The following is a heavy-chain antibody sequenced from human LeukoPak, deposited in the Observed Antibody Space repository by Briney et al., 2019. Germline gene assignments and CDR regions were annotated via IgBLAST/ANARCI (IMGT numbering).Heavy chain of an antibody. CDR1: GFTFNTYG. D-gene: IGHD3-10*02. Sequence: PGGSLRLSHAASGFTFNTYGIHWARQAPGKGLEWVVFIQNHGKTKNYADSVKGRFNISRDNAKNSLYLQMNSLSAEDTAVYYCAELGINMIGGVWGKGTTVTISS. CDR2: IQNHGKTK. V-gene: IGHV3-30*02. J-gene: IGHJ6*04. CDR3: AELGINMIGGV.